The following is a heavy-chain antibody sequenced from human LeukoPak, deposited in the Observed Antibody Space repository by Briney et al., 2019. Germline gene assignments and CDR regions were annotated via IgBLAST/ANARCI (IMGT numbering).Heavy chain of an antibody. D-gene: IGHD2-2*01. CDR2: INPSGST. Sequence: SETLSLTCAVYGGPFSGYYWSWIRQPPGKGLEWIGEINPSGSTNYNPSLKSRVTISIDTSKNQFSLRLSSVTAADTAVYYCARASYSSTRNQYYGMDVWGQGTTVTVSS. V-gene: IGHV4-34*01. CDR1: GGPFSGYY. J-gene: IGHJ6*02. CDR3: ARASYSSTRNQYYGMDV.